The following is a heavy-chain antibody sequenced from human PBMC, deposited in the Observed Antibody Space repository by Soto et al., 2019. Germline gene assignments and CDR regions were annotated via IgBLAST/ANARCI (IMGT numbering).Heavy chain of an antibody. CDR3: ATGGSYRGWFDP. CDR2: IDPSGNGT. D-gene: IGHD1-26*01. CDR1: GHTLINYY. V-gene: IGHV1-46*01. Sequence: GASVKVSCKASGHTLINYYMHWVRQAPGQGLDWLGKIDPSGNGTSYAERFQGRITLTSDTSTNTVYVELSSLRSEDTAIYYCATGGSYRGWFDPWGQGTLVTVSS. J-gene: IGHJ5*02.